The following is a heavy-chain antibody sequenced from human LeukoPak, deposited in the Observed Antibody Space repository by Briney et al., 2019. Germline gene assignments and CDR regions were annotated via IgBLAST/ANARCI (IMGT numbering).Heavy chain of an antibody. CDR1: GYTFTSYY. D-gene: IGHD3-9*01. CDR2: INPSGGST. CDR3: ARDPALTGYHRGYFDY. Sequence: ASVKVSCKASGYTFTSYYMHWVRQAPGQGLEWMGIINPSGGSTSYAQKFQGRVTMTRDTSTSTVYMELSSLRSEDTAVYYCARDPALTGYHRGYFDYWGQGTLVTVPS. V-gene: IGHV1-46*01. J-gene: IGHJ4*02.